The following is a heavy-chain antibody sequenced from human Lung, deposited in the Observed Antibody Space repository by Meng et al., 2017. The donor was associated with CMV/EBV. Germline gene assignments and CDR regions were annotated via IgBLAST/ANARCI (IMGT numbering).Heavy chain of an antibody. V-gene: IGHV3-30*01. CDR3: ARGSKIYFGSEWYGPFGRHFYGLGV. J-gene: IGHJ6*01. CDR2: ISFDGTNK. Sequence: GESXKISCVASGFSFSTYAVHWVRQAPDKGLEWVAVISFDGTNKYYGDSVKGRFTVSRDNSQNTLYLQMNSLRTEDTAMYYCARGSKIYFGSEWYGPFGRHFYGLGVWXHRTTVTVSS. D-gene: IGHD3-3*01. CDR1: GFSFSTYA.